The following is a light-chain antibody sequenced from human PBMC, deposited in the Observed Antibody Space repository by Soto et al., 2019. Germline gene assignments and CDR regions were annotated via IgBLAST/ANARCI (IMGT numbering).Light chain of an antibody. CDR2: DAS. CDR1: QTIGNG. CDR3: LQDYNCPLT. Sequence: IQMTQSPSTLSASVGDRVTITCRATQTIGNGLAWYQQKPGKAPKLPIYDASSLASGVPSRFSGSGSGTDFTLTISSLHSEDFATYYCLQDYNCPLTFGRGTKVDIK. J-gene: IGKJ4*01. V-gene: IGKV1-6*01.